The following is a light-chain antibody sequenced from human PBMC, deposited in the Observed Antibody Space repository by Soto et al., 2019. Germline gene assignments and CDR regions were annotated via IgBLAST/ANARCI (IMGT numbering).Light chain of an antibody. J-gene: IGKJ4*01. Sequence: EIVLTQSPATLSLSPGERATLSCRASQSVSSYLAWYQQKPGQAPRLLIYDASNRATGIPARFSGSGSGTYFPLTISSLEPEDFAVYYCQQRSNWPTFGGGTKVEIK. CDR2: DAS. V-gene: IGKV3-11*01. CDR1: QSVSSY. CDR3: QQRSNWPT.